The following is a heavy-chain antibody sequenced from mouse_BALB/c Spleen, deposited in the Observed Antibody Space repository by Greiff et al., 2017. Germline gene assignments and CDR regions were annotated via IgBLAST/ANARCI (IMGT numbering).Heavy chain of an antibody. CDR1: GFNINDYY. D-gene: IGHD3-1*01. CDR2: IDPENGNT. J-gene: IGHJ4*01. CDR3: AVTSSGPHYAMDY. V-gene: IGHV14-1*02. Sequence: VQLQQSGAELVRPGALVKLSCKASGFNINDYYMHWVKQRPEQGLEWIGWIDPENGNTIYDPKFQGKASITADTSSNTAYLQLSSLTSEDTAVYCCAVTSSGPHYAMDYWGQGTSVTVSS.